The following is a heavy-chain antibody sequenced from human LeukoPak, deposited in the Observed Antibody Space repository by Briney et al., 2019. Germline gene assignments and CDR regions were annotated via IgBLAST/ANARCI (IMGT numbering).Heavy chain of an antibody. CDR2: IYYSGST. Sequence: SETLSLTCTVSGGSIRSSSYYWGWIRQPPGKGLEWIGSIYYSGSTYYNPSLKSRVTISVDTSKNQFSLKLSSVTAADTAVYYCARGTPPQWAAYDYWGQGTLVTVSS. CDR1: GGSIRSSSYY. CDR3: ARGTPPQWAAYDY. D-gene: IGHD1-26*01. J-gene: IGHJ4*02. V-gene: IGHV4-39*07.